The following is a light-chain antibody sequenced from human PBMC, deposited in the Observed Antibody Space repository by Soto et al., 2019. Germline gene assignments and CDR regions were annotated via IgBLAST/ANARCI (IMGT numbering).Light chain of an antibody. J-gene: IGKJ1*01. CDR2: DAS. CDR1: QSVTSW. Sequence: DVQMTQSPSTLSASVGDRVTTTCRASQSVTSWLAWYQQKPGKAPKVLIYDASSLESGVPSRFSGSGSGTEFTLTISSLHPDDFATYYCHHYNSYPGTFGQGTKVEIK. V-gene: IGKV1-5*01. CDR3: HHYNSYPGT.